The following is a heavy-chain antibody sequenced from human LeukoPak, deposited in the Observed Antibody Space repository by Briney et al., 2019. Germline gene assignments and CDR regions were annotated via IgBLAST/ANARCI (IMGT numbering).Heavy chain of an antibody. Sequence: GGSLRLSCAASGFTFSNAWMSWVRQAPGKGLEWVSGISGSGGSTYYADSVKGRFTISRVNSKNTLYLQMNSLRAEDTAVYYCAKVRTGLPDAFDIWGQGTMVTVSS. J-gene: IGHJ3*02. CDR1: GFTFSNAW. D-gene: IGHD3/OR15-3a*01. V-gene: IGHV3-23*01. CDR3: AKVRTGLPDAFDI. CDR2: ISGSGGST.